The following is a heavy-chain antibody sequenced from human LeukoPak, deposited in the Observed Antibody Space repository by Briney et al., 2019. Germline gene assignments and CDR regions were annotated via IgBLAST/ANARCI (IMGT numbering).Heavy chain of an antibody. D-gene: IGHD3-22*01. CDR2: TYYRSKWYN. Sequence: SQTLSLTCAISGDGVSSNSAAWNWIRQSPSRGLEWLGRTYYRSKWYNDYAVSVKSRITINPDTSENQFSLQLNSVTAADTAVYYCARGRIVVANTGAFDIWGQGTMVPVSS. V-gene: IGHV6-1*01. CDR3: ARGRIVVANTGAFDI. J-gene: IGHJ3*02. CDR1: GDGVSSNSAA.